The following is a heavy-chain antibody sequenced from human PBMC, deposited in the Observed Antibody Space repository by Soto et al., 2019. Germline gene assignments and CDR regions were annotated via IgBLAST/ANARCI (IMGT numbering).Heavy chain of an antibody. D-gene: IGHD6-6*01. CDR2: ISGSGGST. CDR1: GFTFSSYA. J-gene: IGHJ4*02. Sequence: GSLRLSCAASGFTFSSYAMSWVRQAPVNGLELVSAISGSGGSTYYADSVKGRFTISRDNSKNTLYLQMNSLRAEDTAVYYCAKADTGIAARPRTFDYWGQGTLVTVSS. CDR3: AKADTGIAARPRTFDY. V-gene: IGHV3-23*01.